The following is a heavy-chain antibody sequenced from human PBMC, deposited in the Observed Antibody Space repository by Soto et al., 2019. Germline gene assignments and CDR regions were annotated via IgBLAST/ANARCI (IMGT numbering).Heavy chain of an antibody. CDR3: ARSDETYYDFWSGYYSHYYYGMDV. J-gene: IGHJ6*02. Sequence: AAVKVSCKASGYTFTSYAMHWVRPAPGQRLEWMGWINAGNGNTKYSQKFQGRVNITRDTSASTAYMELSSLRSEDTAVYYCARSDETYYDFWSGYYSHYYYGMDVWGQGTTVTVSS. D-gene: IGHD3-3*01. CDR2: INAGNGNT. V-gene: IGHV1-3*01. CDR1: GYTFTSYA.